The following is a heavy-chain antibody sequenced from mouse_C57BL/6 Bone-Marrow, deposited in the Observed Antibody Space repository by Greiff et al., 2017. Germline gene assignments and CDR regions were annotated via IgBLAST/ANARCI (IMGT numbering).Heavy chain of an antibody. CDR3: ARNYGSSYYFDY. D-gene: IGHD1-1*01. V-gene: IGHV1-4*01. CDR2: INPSSGYT. Sequence: VQLHQSGAELARPGASVTMSCKASGYTFTSYTMHWVKQRPGQGLEWIGYINPSSGYTKYNQKFKDKATFTADKSSSTAYMQLSILTSEDAAVYYCARNYGSSYYFDYWGQGTTLTVSS. J-gene: IGHJ2*01. CDR1: GYTFTSYT.